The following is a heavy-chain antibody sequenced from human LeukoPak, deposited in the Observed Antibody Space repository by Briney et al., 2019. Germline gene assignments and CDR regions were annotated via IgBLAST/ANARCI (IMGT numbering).Heavy chain of an antibody. CDR3: AELGITMIGGV. CDR2: ISSSGSTI. V-gene: IGHV3-48*04. J-gene: IGHJ6*04. CDR1: VFTFCSYS. D-gene: IGHD3-10*02. Sequence: GGSLRFSSAASVFTFCSYSMNWVPPGPGKGLEGVSYISSSGSTIYYADSVKGRFTISRDNAKNSLYLQMNSLRAEDTAVYYCAELGITMIGGVWGKGTTVTVSS.